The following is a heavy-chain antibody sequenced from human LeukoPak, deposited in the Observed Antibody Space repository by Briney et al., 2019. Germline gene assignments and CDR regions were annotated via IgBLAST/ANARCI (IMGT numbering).Heavy chain of an antibody. CDR1: GGSFSGYY. CDR2: INHSGST. Sequence: SETLSLTCAVYGGSFSGYYWSWIRQSPGKGLEWIGEINHSGSTNYNPSLKSRVTISVDTSKNQFSLKLSSVTAADTALYYCARTMVDIVATTLDYWGQGTLVTVSS. D-gene: IGHD5-12*01. V-gene: IGHV4-34*01. J-gene: IGHJ4*02. CDR3: ARTMVDIVATTLDY.